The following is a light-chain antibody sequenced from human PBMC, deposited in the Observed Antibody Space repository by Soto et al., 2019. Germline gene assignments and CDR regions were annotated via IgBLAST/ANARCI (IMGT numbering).Light chain of an antibody. CDR2: AAS. CDR1: QGISNY. Sequence: DIQMTQSPSSLSASVGDRVIITCRASQGISNYLAWYQQKPGQVPKLLIYAASTLQSGVPSRFSGSGSGTDFTLTISSLQPEDVATYYCQRSNSAPKTFGQGTKVEIK. CDR3: QRSNSAPKT. V-gene: IGKV1-27*01. J-gene: IGKJ1*01.